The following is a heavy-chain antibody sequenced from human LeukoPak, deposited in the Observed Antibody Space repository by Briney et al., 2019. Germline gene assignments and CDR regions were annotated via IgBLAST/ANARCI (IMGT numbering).Heavy chain of an antibody. CDR1: GFTVSTNY. D-gene: IGHD3-10*01. Sequence: GGSLRLSCAASGFTVSTNYMRWVRQAPGKGLEWVSVIYSGDTTFYADSVRGKFTISRDNSKNTLYLQMNSLRAEDTAVYYCASILRSSSGYDFDYCGQGTLVTVSS. V-gene: IGHV3-66*01. CDR2: IYSGDTT. CDR3: ASILRSSSGYDFDY. J-gene: IGHJ4*02.